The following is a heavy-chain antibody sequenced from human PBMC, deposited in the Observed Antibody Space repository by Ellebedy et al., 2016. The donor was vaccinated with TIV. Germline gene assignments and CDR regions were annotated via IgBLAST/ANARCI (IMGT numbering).Heavy chain of an antibody. CDR2: IKQDGSEK. CDR1: GFTFSSYW. D-gene: IGHD1-26*01. Sequence: GESLKISYVVSGFTFSSYWMTWVRQAPGKGLEWVANIKQDGSEKYYVDSVKGRFTISRDNAKNSLYLQMNSLRVEDTAVYYCAEGGSYHDYWGQGTLVTVSS. V-gene: IGHV3-7*01. J-gene: IGHJ4*02. CDR3: AEGGSYHDY.